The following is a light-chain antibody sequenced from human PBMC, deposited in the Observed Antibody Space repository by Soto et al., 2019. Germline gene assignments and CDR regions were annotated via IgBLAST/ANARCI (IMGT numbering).Light chain of an antibody. CDR2: GNS. Sequence: QSVLTQPPSVSGAPGQRVTISCTGRSSNIGAGYDVHWYQQLPGTAPKLLIYGNSNRPSGVPDRFSGSKSGTSASLAITGLQAEDEADDYCQSYDSSLSGAVFGGGTQLTVL. CDR1: SSNIGAGYD. V-gene: IGLV1-40*01. J-gene: IGLJ7*01. CDR3: QSYDSSLSGAV.